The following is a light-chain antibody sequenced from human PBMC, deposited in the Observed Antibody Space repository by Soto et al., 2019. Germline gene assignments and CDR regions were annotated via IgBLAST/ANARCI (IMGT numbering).Light chain of an antibody. CDR1: QTVSSGY. Sequence: EIVLTQSPGTLSLSPGERATLSCRASQTVSSGYLAWYQQKPGLAPRLLIYGASTRTTGIPDRFSGRGSVTDFTLTIIRLEPEDFAVYYCHQYNTSPYTFGQWTKLEIK. CDR3: HQYNTSPYT. J-gene: IGKJ2*01. CDR2: GAS. V-gene: IGKV3-20*01.